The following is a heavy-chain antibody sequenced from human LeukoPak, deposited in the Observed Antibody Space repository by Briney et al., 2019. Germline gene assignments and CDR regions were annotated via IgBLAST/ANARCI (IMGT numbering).Heavy chain of an antibody. V-gene: IGHV4-34*01. J-gene: IGHJ6*02. Sequence: SETLSLTCTVSGGSLIPYYWSWIRQPPGKGLEWIGEINHSGSTNYNPSLKSRVTISVDTSKNQFSLKLSSVTAADTAVYYCARKTYYYDSSGYWPHYYYYYGMDVWGQGTTVTVSS. CDR1: GGSLIPYY. D-gene: IGHD3-22*01. CDR3: ARKTYYYDSSGYWPHYYYYYGMDV. CDR2: INHSGST.